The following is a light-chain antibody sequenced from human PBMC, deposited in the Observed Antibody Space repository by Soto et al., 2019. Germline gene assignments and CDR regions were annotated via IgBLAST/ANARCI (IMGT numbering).Light chain of an antibody. CDR2: EVI. J-gene: IGLJ3*02. Sequence: QSALTQPASVSGSPGQSITISCTAISSDITTYNYVSWYQHHPGKAPKLIIYEVINRPSGVSNRFSGSKSGNTASLTISELQAEDEADYYCSSYPSTRWVFVGRTKVTVL. CDR3: SSYPSTRWV. CDR1: SSDITTYNY. V-gene: IGLV2-14*01.